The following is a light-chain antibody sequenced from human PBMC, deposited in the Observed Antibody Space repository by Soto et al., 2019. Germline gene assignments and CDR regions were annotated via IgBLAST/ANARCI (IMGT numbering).Light chain of an antibody. CDR3: QQNYDTPIT. J-gene: IGKJ5*01. V-gene: IGKV1-39*01. Sequence: DFEMTQSPSSLSAFVGDRFTMALRASQSIGTFLSWYQQKSGRAPKLLIYAASSLQIGVPSRFSGSGSGTNFTLTISSLQPEDFATYFCQQNYDTPITFGQGTRLEI. CDR1: QSIGTF. CDR2: AAS.